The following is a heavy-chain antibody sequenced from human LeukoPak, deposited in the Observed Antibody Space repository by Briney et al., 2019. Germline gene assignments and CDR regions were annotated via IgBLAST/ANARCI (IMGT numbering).Heavy chain of an antibody. D-gene: IGHD1-26*01. Sequence: SGGSLRLSCAASEFTFSNYAMHWVRQAPGKGLEWVAFIRSDGNNKFYADSVKGRFTISRDNSKNTLYLQMNSLRAEDTAVYYCAKDSRLVGATFDAFDIWGQGTMVTVSS. CDR2: IRSDGNNK. CDR3: AKDSRLVGATFDAFDI. V-gene: IGHV3-30*02. J-gene: IGHJ3*02. CDR1: EFTFSNYA.